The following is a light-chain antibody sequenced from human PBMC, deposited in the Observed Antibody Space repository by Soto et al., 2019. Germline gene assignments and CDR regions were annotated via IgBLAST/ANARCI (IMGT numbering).Light chain of an antibody. CDR2: DVS. Sequence: QSALTQPASVSGSPGQSITISCTGTSSDVGVYNYVSWYQQHPGKAPKLMIYDVSNRPSGVSNRFSGSKSGNTASLTISGLQAEDEADYYCSSFTNTSAYVFVTVTKVTVL. V-gene: IGLV2-14*01. J-gene: IGLJ1*01. CDR1: SSDVGVYNY. CDR3: SSFTNTSAYV.